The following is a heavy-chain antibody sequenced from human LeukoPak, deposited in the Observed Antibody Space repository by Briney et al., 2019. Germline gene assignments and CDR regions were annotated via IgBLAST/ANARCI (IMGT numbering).Heavy chain of an antibody. D-gene: IGHD3-10*01. Sequence: TSETLSLTCTVSGGSISSSSYYWGWIRQPPGKGLEWIGSIYYSGSTYYNPSLKSRVTISVDTSKNQFSLKLSSVTAADTAVYYCARQPGVRGVYELNNYFDYWGQGTLVTVSS. V-gene: IGHV4-39*01. J-gene: IGHJ4*02. CDR3: ARQPGVRGVYELNNYFDY. CDR1: GGSISSSSYY. CDR2: IYYSGST.